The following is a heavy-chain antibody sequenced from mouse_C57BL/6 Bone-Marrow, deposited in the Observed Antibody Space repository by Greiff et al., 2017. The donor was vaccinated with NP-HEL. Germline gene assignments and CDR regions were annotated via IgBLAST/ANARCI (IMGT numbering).Heavy chain of an antibody. V-gene: IGHV5-6*01. J-gene: IGHJ3*01. D-gene: IGHD1-1*01. CDR3: ARHGVLRSPGFAY. Sequence: EVKLVESGGDLVKPGGSLKLSCAASGFTFSSYGMSWVRQTPDKRLEWFATISSGGSYTYYPDSVKGRFTISRDNAKNTLYLQMSSLKSEDTAMYYCARHGVLRSPGFAYWGQGTLVTVSA. CDR2: ISSGGSYT. CDR1: GFTFSSYG.